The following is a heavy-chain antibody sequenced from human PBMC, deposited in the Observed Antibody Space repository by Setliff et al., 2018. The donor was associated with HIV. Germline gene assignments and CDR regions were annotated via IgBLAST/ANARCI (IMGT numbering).Heavy chain of an antibody. V-gene: IGHV4-61*09. CDR1: GGSIRSGNYY. J-gene: IGHJ4*02. Sequence: PSETLSLTCTVSGGSIRSGNYYWNWIRQPAGEGLEWVGHIQTTGTTNYNPSLKSRVTISIDMSKTQLSLNLNSVTAADTALYYCALWGYSNAGGFDYWGQGTLVTVSS. CDR3: ALWGYSNAGGFDY. D-gene: IGHD5-12*01. CDR2: IQTTGTT.